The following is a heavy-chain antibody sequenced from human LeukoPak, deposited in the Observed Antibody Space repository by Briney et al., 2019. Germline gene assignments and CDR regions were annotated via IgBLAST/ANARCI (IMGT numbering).Heavy chain of an antibody. D-gene: IGHD3-22*01. Sequence: GESLKISCKGPGYTFTNYWIGWVRRMPGKGLEYMGIIYPGDSDTRYSPSFQGQVTISVDKSISTAYLQWSSLKASDTAMYYCATRPLRSSGYYFDYWGQGTLVTVSS. CDR1: GYTFTNYW. J-gene: IGHJ4*02. CDR3: ATRPLRSSGYYFDY. CDR2: IYPGDSDT. V-gene: IGHV5-51*01.